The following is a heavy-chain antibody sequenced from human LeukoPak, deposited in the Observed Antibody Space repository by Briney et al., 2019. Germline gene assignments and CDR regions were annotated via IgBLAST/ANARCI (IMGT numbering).Heavy chain of an antibody. D-gene: IGHD2-15*01. CDR3: ASDGYCSGGSCYLDY. J-gene: IGHJ4*02. CDR2: IYSGGST. Sequence: GGSLRLSCAASGFTVSSNYMSWVRQAPGKGLEWVSVIYSGGSTYYADSVKGRFTISRDNSKNTLYLQMNSLRAEDTAVYYCASDGYCSGGSCYLDYWGQGTLVTVSS. CDR1: GFTVSSNY. V-gene: IGHV3-66*01.